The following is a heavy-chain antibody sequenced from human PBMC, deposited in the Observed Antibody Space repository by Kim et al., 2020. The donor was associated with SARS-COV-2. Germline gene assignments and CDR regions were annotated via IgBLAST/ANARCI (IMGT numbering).Heavy chain of an antibody. D-gene: IGHD4-17*01. Sequence: GGSLRLSCTASGFAFTDYWIHWVRQAPGKGLVWVARIIGDGATTNYADSVKGRFTISRDNAKNTVYLELTSLRVDDTAMYYCARESDYDEVGGDAWGQGTLVTVSS. CDR1: GFAFTDYW. V-gene: IGHV3-74*01. CDR3: ARESDYDEVGGDA. CDR2: IIGDGATT. J-gene: IGHJ5*02.